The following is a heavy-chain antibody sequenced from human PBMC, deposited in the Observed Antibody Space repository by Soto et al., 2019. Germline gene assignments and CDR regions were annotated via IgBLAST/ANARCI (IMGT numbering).Heavy chain of an antibody. CDR3: ARGLQWLETYYLDY. CDR1: GYTFTGYY. CDR2: INPNSAGT. D-gene: IGHD6-19*01. J-gene: IGHJ4*02. V-gene: IGHV1-2*04. Sequence: ASVKVSFKASGYTFTGYYLHWVRQTPGQGLEWMGRINPNSAGTNYAQKFQGWVPMTSDTSISTAYMELTRLNSDDTAVYYCARGLQWLETYYLDYWGQGTLVTVSS.